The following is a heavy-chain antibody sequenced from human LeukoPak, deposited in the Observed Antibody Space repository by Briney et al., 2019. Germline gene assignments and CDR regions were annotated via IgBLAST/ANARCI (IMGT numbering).Heavy chain of an antibody. CDR3: ARESPDIVVVVTAALRRSWFDP. V-gene: IGHV1-2*02. D-gene: IGHD2-15*01. CDR2: IYPNSGGT. Sequence: GASVKVSCKASGYPFTDYYMHWVRQAPGQGLEWMGWIYPNSGGTKYAQKFQGRATMTRDTSISTAYMELTRLKSDDTAVYYCARESPDIVVVVTAALRRSWFDPWGQGTLVTVSS. CDR1: GYPFTDYY. J-gene: IGHJ5*02.